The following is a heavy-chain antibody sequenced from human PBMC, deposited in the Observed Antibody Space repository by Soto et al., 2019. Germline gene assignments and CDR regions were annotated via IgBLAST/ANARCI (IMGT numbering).Heavy chain of an antibody. J-gene: IGHJ4*02. CDR2: ITGSGSST. CDR1: GFTFSTYA. D-gene: IGHD4-17*01. Sequence: EVQLLDSGGGLVQPGGSLRLSCAASGFTFSTYAMSWVRQAPGKGLEWVSTITGSGSSTYYADSVKGRFTISRDNXKNTLSLHLNSLRAEDTAVYYCAKDLYGDYGGVDYWGQGTLVTVSS. V-gene: IGHV3-23*01. CDR3: AKDLYGDYGGVDY.